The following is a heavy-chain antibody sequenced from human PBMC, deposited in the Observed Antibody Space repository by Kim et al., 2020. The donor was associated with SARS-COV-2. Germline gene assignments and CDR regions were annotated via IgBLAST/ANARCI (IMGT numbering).Heavy chain of an antibody. Sequence: AQKFQGRVTITADEATSTAYMELSSLRSEDTAVYYCARVHSSSWYYFDYWGQGTLVTVSS. V-gene: IGHV1-69*01. CDR3: ARVHSSSWYYFDY. J-gene: IGHJ4*02. D-gene: IGHD6-13*01.